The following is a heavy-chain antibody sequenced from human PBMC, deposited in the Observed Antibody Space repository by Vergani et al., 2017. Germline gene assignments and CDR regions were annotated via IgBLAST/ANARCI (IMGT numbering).Heavy chain of an antibody. CDR1: GGSISSYY. CDR2: IYYSGST. CDR3: ANAPLRDAAFDI. J-gene: IGHJ3*02. V-gene: IGHV4-59*01. Sequence: QVQLQDSGPGLVKPSETLSLTCTVSGGSISSYYWSWIRQPPGKGLEWIGYIYYSGSTNYNPSLKSRVTISVDTSKNQSSLKLSSVTAADTAVYYCANAPLRDAAFDIWGQGTMVTVSS.